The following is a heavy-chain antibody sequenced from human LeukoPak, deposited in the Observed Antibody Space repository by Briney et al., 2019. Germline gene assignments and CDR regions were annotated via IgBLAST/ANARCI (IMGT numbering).Heavy chain of an antibody. CDR1: GFTFSSYS. Sequence: GGSLRLSCAASGFTFSSYSMKWVRQAPGKGLEWVSSISSSSSYIYYADLVKGRFTISRDNAKNSLYLQMNSLRAEDTAVYYCARDLVPPYYGSGSYSDYWGQGTLVTVSS. CDR3: ARDLVPPYYGSGSYSDY. CDR2: ISSSSSYI. V-gene: IGHV3-21*01. J-gene: IGHJ4*02. D-gene: IGHD3-10*01.